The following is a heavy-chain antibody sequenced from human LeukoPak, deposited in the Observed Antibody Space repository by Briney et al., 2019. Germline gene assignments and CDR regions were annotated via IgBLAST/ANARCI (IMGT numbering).Heavy chain of an antibody. Sequence: ASVTVSCKASGYTFTGYYMHWVRQAPGQGREWMGWINPNSGGTNYAQKFQGRVTMTRDTSISTAYMELSRLRSDDTAVYYCAKGYCSGGSCYQDYWGQGTLVTVSS. CDR3: AKGYCSGGSCYQDY. CDR1: GYTFTGYY. D-gene: IGHD2-15*01. V-gene: IGHV1-2*02. J-gene: IGHJ4*02. CDR2: INPNSGGT.